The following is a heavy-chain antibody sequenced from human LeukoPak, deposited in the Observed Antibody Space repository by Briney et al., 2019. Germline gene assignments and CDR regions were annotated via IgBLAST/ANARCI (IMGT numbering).Heavy chain of an antibody. Sequence: GESLRISCKGSGYSFTSYWISWVRQMPGKGLGWMGRIDLSDSYTNYSPSFQGHVTISADKSISTAYLQWSSLKASDTAMYYCASLWFGELSSYYFDYWGQGTLVTVSS. CDR3: ASLWFGELSSYYFDY. CDR2: IDLSDSYT. CDR1: GYSFTSYW. D-gene: IGHD3-10*01. V-gene: IGHV5-10-1*01. J-gene: IGHJ4*02.